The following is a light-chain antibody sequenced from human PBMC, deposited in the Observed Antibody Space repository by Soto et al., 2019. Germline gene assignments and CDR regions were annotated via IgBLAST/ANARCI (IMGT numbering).Light chain of an antibody. Sequence: QSALTQPASVSGSPGQSITISCTGTSSDVGGYNYVSWYQQHPGKAPKLMIYDVSNRPSGVSDRFSGSKSGNTASLTISGLQAEDEGDYYCSSYASSGTLVFGGGTQLTVL. CDR2: DVS. CDR1: SSDVGGYNY. J-gene: IGLJ2*01. CDR3: SSYASSGTLV. V-gene: IGLV2-14*03.